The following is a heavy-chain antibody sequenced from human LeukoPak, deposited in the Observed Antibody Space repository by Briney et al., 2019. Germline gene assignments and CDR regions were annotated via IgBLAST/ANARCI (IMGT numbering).Heavy chain of an antibody. CDR1: AFTFSSYW. J-gene: IGHJ4*02. Sequence: GGSLRLSCESSAFTFSSYWMSWVRHAPGKGREGVANKKEDGSEINYVDSVTGGFTISRDNAKNSLFLQMNSLRVEDTAVYYCARDRGHSSFDDWGQGTLVTVSS. V-gene: IGHV3-7*01. D-gene: IGHD4-23*01. CDR2: KKEDGSEI. CDR3: ARDRGHSSFDD.